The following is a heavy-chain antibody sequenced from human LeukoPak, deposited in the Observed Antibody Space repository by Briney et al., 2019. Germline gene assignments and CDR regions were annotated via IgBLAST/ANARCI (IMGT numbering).Heavy chain of an antibody. D-gene: IGHD6-13*01. CDR2: ISSSSIYI. CDR1: GFTFSTYS. Sequence: PGGSLRLSCAASGFTFSTYSMNWVRPAPGRGLEWVSSISSSSIYIYYADSVKGRFTTSRDNAKNSLDLQMNSLKVEDTAVYYCATPAAGPGAEYSLYWGQGTLVIVSS. V-gene: IGHV3-21*01. J-gene: IGHJ1*01. CDR3: ATPAAGPGAEYSLY.